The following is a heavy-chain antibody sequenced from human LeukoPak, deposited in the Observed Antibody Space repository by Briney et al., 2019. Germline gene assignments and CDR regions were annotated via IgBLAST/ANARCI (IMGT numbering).Heavy chain of an antibody. CDR1: GFIFSSYA. CDR3: VKDLAVTGGY. Sequence: PGGSLRLSCSASGFIFSSYAMHWVHQAPGNGLEYVSSITSDGGTSYYADSVRGRFTVSRDNSKDTLYLQMTSLRPEDTAVYYCVKDLAVTGGYWGQGTRVTVSS. CDR2: ITSDGGTS. V-gene: IGHV3-64D*06. J-gene: IGHJ4*02. D-gene: IGHD6-19*01.